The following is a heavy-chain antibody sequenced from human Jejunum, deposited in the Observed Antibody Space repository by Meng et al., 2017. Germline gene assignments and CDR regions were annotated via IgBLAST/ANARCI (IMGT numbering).Heavy chain of an antibody. J-gene: IGHJ4*02. CDR2: MSGSGGLT. D-gene: IGHD6-13*01. V-gene: IGHV3-23*01. Sequence: GESLKISCVASGFAFGSYIMTWVRQAPGKGLEYVSSMSGSGGLTYYADSVKGRFTISRDNSKNTLYLQMSSLGGDDTATYYCGKVDPITAPTSGWYGVDFWGQGTLVTVSS. CDR1: GFAFGSYI. CDR3: GKVDPITAPTSGWYGVDF.